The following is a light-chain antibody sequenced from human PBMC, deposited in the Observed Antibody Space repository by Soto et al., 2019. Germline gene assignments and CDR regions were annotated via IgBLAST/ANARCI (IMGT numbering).Light chain of an antibody. J-gene: IGKJ1*01. Sequence: DIQMTHSPSSLSASVGDRVTMTCQASQNINNYLNWYQQKPGRAPKLLIYDASNLEAGVPSRFRGSGSGTDFTFTISRLQPEDIATYYCQQYENLPTFGQGTKVDIK. CDR2: DAS. V-gene: IGKV1-33*01. CDR3: QQYENLPT. CDR1: QNINNY.